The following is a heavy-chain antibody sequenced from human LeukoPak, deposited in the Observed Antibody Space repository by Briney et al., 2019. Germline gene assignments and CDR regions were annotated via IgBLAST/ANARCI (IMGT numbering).Heavy chain of an antibody. D-gene: IGHD3-10*01. J-gene: IGHJ4*02. CDR2: IRNKPNSYTT. CDR1: GFTFSAHY. Sequence: GGSLRLSCAASGFTFSAHYMDWVRQAPGKGLEWVGRIRNKPNSYTTEYAASVNGRFTISRDDSKNSLYLQMNSLKTDDTAVYYCTRESGSLDYWGQGTLVIVSS. V-gene: IGHV3-72*01. CDR3: TRESGSLDY.